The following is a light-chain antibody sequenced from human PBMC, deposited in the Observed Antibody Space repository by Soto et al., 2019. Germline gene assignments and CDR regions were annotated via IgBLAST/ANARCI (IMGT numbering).Light chain of an antibody. J-gene: IGKJ2*01. V-gene: IGKV3-20*01. CDR3: RQYGSSPSYT. Sequence: EIGLTQSPGTLSLSPGERATLSCRASQSVSSSSYLAWYQQKPGQAPRLLIYGASSRATGIPDRFSGSGSATDCTITISRLEPEDFAVYYCRQYGSSPSYTFGQGTKLEIK. CDR1: QSVSSSSY. CDR2: GAS.